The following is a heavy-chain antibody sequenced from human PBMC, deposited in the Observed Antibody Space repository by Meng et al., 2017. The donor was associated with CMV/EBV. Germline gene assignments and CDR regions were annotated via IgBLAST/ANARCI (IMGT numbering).Heavy chain of an antibody. CDR1: GFSLSTSGVG. V-gene: IGHV2-5*02. Sequence: QITLKESGPTLVKPTQTLTLTCTFSGFSLSTSGVGVGWIRQPPGKALEWLALIYWDDDKRYSPSLKSRITITKDTSKNQVVLTMTNMDPVDTATYYCAHSGYYYDSSGYRIDYWGQGTLGTVSS. D-gene: IGHD3-22*01. CDR2: IYWDDDK. J-gene: IGHJ4*02. CDR3: AHSGYYYDSSGYRIDY.